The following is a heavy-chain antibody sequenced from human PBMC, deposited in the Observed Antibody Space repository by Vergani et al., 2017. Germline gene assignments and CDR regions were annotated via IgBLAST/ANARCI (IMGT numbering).Heavy chain of an antibody. D-gene: IGHD4-17*01. V-gene: IGHV3-53*04. CDR1: GFTVSSNY. CDR3: ASAGLMTTVPQGFQH. J-gene: IGHJ1*01. Sequence: EVQLVESGGGLVQPGGSLRLSCAASGFTVSSNYMSWVRQAPGKGLGWVSVIYSGGSTYYADSVNGRFTISRHNSKNTLYLQMNSLRAEDAAVYYCASAGLMTTVPQGFQHWGQGTLVTVSS. CDR2: IYSGGST.